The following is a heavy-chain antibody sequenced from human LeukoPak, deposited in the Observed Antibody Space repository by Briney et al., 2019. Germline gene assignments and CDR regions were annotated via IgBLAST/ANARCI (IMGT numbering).Heavy chain of an antibody. CDR2: INHSGNT. CDR1: GYSISSGYF. V-gene: IGHV4-38-2*02. J-gene: IGHJ4*02. Sequence: PSETRSLTCTVSGYSISSGYFWGWIRQTPGKGLEWIGSINHSGNTYYIPSLKSRVTISVDKSKNQFSLKLSSVTAADTAVYYCARGSYSSSWYAFPHFDYWGQGTLVTVSS. CDR3: ARGSYSSSWYAFPHFDY. D-gene: IGHD6-13*01.